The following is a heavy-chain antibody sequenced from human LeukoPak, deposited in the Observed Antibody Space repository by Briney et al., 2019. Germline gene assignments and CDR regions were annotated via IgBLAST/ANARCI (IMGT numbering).Heavy chain of an antibody. CDR1: GGTFSSYA. CDR2: IIPILGIA. J-gene: IGHJ3*02. Sequence: ASVKVSCKASGGTFSSYAISWVRQAPGQGLEWMGRIIPILGIANYAQKFQGRVTITADKSTSTAYMEPSSLRSEDTAVYYCARVGGTGSYYDSSGYLRDDAFDIWGQGTMVTVSS. CDR3: ARVGGTGSYYDSSGYLRDDAFDI. D-gene: IGHD3-22*01. V-gene: IGHV1-69*04.